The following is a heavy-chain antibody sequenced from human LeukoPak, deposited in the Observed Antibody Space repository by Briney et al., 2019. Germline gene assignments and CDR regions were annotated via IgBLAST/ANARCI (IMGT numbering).Heavy chain of an antibody. V-gene: IGHV4-31*03. CDR3: ARATPYDRPTAFDY. J-gene: IGHJ4*02. CDR2: IYYSGST. CDR1: GGSISSGGYY. D-gene: IGHD5-12*01. Sequence: SETLSLTCTVSGGSISSGGYYWSWIRQHPGKGLEWIGYIYYSGSTYYNLSLKSRVTISVDTSKNQFSLKLSSVTAADTAVYYCARATPYDRPTAFDYWGQGTLVTVSS.